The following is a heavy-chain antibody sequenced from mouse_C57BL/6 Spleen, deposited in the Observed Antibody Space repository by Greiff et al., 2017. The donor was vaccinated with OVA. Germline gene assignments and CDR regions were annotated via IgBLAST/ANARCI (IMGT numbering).Heavy chain of an antibody. V-gene: IGHV5-17*01. Sequence: DVQLVESGGGLVKPGGSLKLSCAASGFTFSDYGMHWVRQAPEKGLEWVAYISSGSSTIYYADTVKGRFTISRDNAKNTLFLQMTSLRSEDTAMYYCARDYYGSRGSYYFDYWGQGTTLTVSS. CDR1: GFTFSDYG. J-gene: IGHJ2*01. D-gene: IGHD1-1*01. CDR3: ARDYYGSRGSYYFDY. CDR2: ISSGSSTI.